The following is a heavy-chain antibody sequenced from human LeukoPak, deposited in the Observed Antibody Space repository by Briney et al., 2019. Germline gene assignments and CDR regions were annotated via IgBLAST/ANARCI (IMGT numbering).Heavy chain of an antibody. J-gene: IGHJ4*02. CDR1: GYTFTGYY. CDR2: INPNSSGT. Sequence: ASVKVSCKASGYTFTGYYMHWVRQAPGQGLEWMGRINPNSSGTNYAQKFQGRVTMTRDTSISTAYMELSRLRSDDTAVYYCARDRSNNHYYHSNLSLRSGFDYWGQGTLVTVSS. CDR3: ARDRSNNHYYHSNLSLRSGFDY. V-gene: IGHV1-2*06. D-gene: IGHD3-22*01.